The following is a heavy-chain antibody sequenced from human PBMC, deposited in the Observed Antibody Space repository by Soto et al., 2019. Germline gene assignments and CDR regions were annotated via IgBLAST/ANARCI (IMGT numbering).Heavy chain of an antibody. CDR2: IIPIFGTA. CDR3: ARCKGRKSGSYSLDY. D-gene: IGHD1-26*01. J-gene: IGHJ4*02. CDR1: GGTFSSYA. Sequence: QVQLVQSGAEVKKPGSSVKVSCKASGGTFSSYAISWVRQAPGQGLEWMGGIIPIFGTANYAQKFQGRVTITADESTSTAYVELSSLRSEDSAVYYCARCKGRKSGSYSLDYWGQGTLVTVSS. V-gene: IGHV1-69*01.